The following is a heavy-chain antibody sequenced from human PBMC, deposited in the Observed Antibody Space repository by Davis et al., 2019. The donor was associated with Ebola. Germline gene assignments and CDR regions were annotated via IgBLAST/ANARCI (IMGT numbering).Heavy chain of an antibody. V-gene: IGHV4-4*07. CDR2: IYISGSN. CDR1: GDSISDYY. Sequence: PSETLSLTCTVSGDSISDYYWSWIRQPAGKGLEWIGCIYISGSNSSNPSLKSRVTISVDTSTKQFSLKLDSVTAADTAVYYCAKNTSSWGFDSWGQGTLVTVSS. CDR3: AKNTSSWGFDS. D-gene: IGHD2-2*01. J-gene: IGHJ4*02.